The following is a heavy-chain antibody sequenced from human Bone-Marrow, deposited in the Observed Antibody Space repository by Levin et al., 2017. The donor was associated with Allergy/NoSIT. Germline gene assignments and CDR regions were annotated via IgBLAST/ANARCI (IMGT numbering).Heavy chain of an antibody. V-gene: IGHV3-21*01. CDR3: ARGIIGDVRVAHKEAFDI. J-gene: IGHJ3*02. CDR2: ISSSGSDM. Sequence: PGGSLRLSCTVSGFTFSIYSINWVRQAPGKGLEWVSSISSSGSDMYYVDSVRGRFTISRDNAKNSLTLQMNSLRAEDTAVYYCARGIIGDVRVAHKEAFDIWGQGTMVSVSS. D-gene: IGHD2-8*02. CDR1: GFTFSIYS.